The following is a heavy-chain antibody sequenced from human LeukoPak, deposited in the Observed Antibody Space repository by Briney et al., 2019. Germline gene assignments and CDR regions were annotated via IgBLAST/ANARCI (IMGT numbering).Heavy chain of an antibody. CDR2: INWNGGST. J-gene: IGHJ1*01. D-gene: IGHD1-14*01. V-gene: IGHV3-20*04. CDR3: ARAPYPEAVAGYFQH. CDR1: GFTFSTYW. Sequence: PGGSLRLSCVASGFTFSTYWMSWVRQAPGKGLEWVSGINWNGGSTGYADSVKGRFTISRDNAKNSLYLQMNSLRAEDTALYYCARAPYPEAVAGYFQHWGQGTLVTVSS.